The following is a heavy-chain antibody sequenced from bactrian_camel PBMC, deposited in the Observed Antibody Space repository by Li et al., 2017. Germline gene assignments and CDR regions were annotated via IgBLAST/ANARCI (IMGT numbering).Heavy chain of an antibody. CDR2: MFTGSGTGMT. J-gene: IGHJ6*01. Sequence: DVQLVESGGGSVKAGGSLTLSCAASGYSGRVLCMGWFRRVPGKEREGVAAMFTGSGTGMTFYADSVKGRFTISQDNAKNTLYLQMNGLKPEDTAMYYCAADTGRYRAYECYSGSWYSVVWKVGYWGQGTQVTVS. CDR1: GYSGRVLC. D-gene: IGHD3*01. V-gene: IGHV3S31*01. CDR3: AADTGRYRAYECYSGSWYSVVWKVGY.